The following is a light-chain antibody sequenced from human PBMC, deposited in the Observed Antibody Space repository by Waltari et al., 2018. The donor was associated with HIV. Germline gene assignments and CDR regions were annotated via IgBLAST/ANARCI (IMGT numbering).Light chain of an antibody. CDR2: GAS. CDR3: QQYNHWPPYT. CDR1: ETVNSH. Sequence: EVVMTQSPATLSVSPGERATLSCRATETVNSHLAWYQHKPGQAPRLLSYGASTRATGVPARFSGRASGTEFTLTISSLQSEDFAIYYCQQYNHWPPYTFGQGTKLEIK. J-gene: IGKJ2*01. V-gene: IGKV3-15*01.